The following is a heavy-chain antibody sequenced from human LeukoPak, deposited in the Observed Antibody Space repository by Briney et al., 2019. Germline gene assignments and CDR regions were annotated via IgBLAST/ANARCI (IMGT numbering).Heavy chain of an antibody. CDR2: IWNDGSNR. CDR3: AKDAQRGFDYSNSLEY. D-gene: IGHD4-11*01. CDR1: GFTFSHYG. J-gene: IGHJ4*02. V-gene: IGHV3-33*06. Sequence: GGSLRLSCVASGFTFSHYGMHWVRQAPGKGLECVAVIWNDGSNRYYADSVKGRFTISRDNSKNTVYLQMNSLRAADTSVYYCAKDAQRGFDYSNSLEYWGQGTLVTVSS.